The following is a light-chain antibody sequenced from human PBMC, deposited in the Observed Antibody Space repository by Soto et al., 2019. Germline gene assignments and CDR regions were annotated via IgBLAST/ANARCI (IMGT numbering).Light chain of an antibody. CDR1: HSVSSR. V-gene: IGKV3-20*01. J-gene: IGKJ5*01. Sequence: EIVLTQSPGTLSLSPGERATLSCRASHSVSSRLAWYQQKPGQAPRLLISGASSRATGIPDRFSGSGSATDFTLTISRLEPEDFALYYCQQYGSSPITFGQGTRLEIK. CDR3: QQYGSSPIT. CDR2: GAS.